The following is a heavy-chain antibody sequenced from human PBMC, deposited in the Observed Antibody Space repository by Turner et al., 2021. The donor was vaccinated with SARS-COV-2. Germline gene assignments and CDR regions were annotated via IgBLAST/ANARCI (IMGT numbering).Heavy chain of an antibody. V-gene: IGHV3-66*01. CDR3: ARGKIRGVTGDY. J-gene: IGHJ4*02. CDR1: GFTVSNNY. CDR2: IYSGGTT. D-gene: IGHD3-10*01. Sequence: EVQLVQSGGGLVQPGGSLRFSCTASGFTVSNNYMSWVRQGPGKVLEWVSLIYSGGTTKYADDVKGRVTISRDNAKNTLYLQMNSLRAEDTAVYYCARGKIRGVTGDYWGRGTLVTVSS.